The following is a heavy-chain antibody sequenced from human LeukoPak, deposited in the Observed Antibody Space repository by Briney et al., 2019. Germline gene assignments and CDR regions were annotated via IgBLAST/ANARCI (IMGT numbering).Heavy chain of an antibody. CDR2: TYYRSKWYN. CDR3: ARDRGSGEIQLSGNFDY. V-gene: IGHV6-1*01. CDR1: GDCVSGNSAA. Sequence: SQTLSLTCAISGDCVSGNSAACNWIRQSPSRGLEWLGRTYYRSKWYNAYAVSVKSRITINPDTSKNQFSLQLNSVTPEDTAVYYCARDRGSGEIQLSGNFDYWGQGTLVTVSS. D-gene: IGHD5-18*01. J-gene: IGHJ4*02.